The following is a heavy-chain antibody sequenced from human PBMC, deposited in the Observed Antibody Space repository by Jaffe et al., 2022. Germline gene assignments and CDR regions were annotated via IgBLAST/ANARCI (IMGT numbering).Heavy chain of an antibody. CDR1: GFTFSSYA. V-gene: IGHV3-64*01. Sequence: EVQLVESGGGLVQPGGSLRLSCAASGFTFSSYAMHWVRQAPGKGLEYVSAISSNGGSTYYANSVKGRFTISRDNSKNTLYLQMGSLRAEDMAVYYCARDPYGDYGYDAFDIWGQGTMVTVSS. D-gene: IGHD4-17*01. CDR3: ARDPYGDYGYDAFDI. J-gene: IGHJ3*02. CDR2: ISSNGGST.